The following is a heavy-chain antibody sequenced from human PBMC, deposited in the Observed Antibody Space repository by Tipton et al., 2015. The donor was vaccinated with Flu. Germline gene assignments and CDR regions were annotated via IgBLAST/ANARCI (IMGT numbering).Heavy chain of an antibody. V-gene: IGHV4-61*01. Sequence: TLSLTCTISGDSISSDYYWSWIRQPPGKGLEWIGYVYYGGSANYNPSLKSRVTISLDTSKNQLSLKLSSVAAADSAVYYCSSPRRVYFDHWGQGTLVTVSS. CDR2: VYYGGSA. D-gene: IGHD3-10*01. CDR3: SSPRRVYFDH. CDR1: GDSISSDYY. J-gene: IGHJ4*02.